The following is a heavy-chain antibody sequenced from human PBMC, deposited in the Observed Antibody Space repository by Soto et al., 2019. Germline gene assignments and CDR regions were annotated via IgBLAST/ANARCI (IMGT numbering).Heavy chain of an antibody. CDR1: GFTFSSYG. D-gene: IGHD6-13*01. J-gene: IGHJ6*03. Sequence: GGSLRLSCAASGFTFSSYGMHWVRQAPGKGLEWVAVISYDGSNKYYADSVKGRFTISRDNSKNTLYLQMNSLRAEDTAVYYCAKAHQYPSIAAGAYYMDVWGKGTTVTVSS. V-gene: IGHV3-30*18. CDR3: AKAHQYPSIAAGAYYMDV. CDR2: ISYDGSNK.